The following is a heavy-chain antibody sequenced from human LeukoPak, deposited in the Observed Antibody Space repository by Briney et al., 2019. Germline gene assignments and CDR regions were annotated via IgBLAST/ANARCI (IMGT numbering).Heavy chain of an antibody. J-gene: IGHJ4*02. Sequence: GGSLRLSCAASGFTFSSYAMHWVRQAPGKGLEYVSAISSNGGSTYYANSVEGRFTISRDNSKNTLYLQMGSLRAEDMAVYYCARPDYYGSGRGSDYWGQGTLVTVSS. CDR2: ISSNGGST. D-gene: IGHD3-10*01. CDR3: ARPDYYGSGRGSDY. V-gene: IGHV3-64*01. CDR1: GFTFSSYA.